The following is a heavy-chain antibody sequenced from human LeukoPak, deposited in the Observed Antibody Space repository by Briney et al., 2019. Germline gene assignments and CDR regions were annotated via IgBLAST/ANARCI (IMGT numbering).Heavy chain of an antibody. D-gene: IGHD2-2*01. V-gene: IGHV3-30*02. CDR2: IRYDGSNK. Sequence: GGSLRLSCAASGFTFSSYGMHWVRQAPGKGLEWVAFIRYDGSNKYYADSVKGRFTISRDNSKNTLYLQMNSLRAEDTAVYYCARIRETPNYCSSTSCSQNADAFDIWGQGTMVTVSS. CDR3: ARIRETPNYCSSTSCSQNADAFDI. CDR1: GFTFSSYG. J-gene: IGHJ3*02.